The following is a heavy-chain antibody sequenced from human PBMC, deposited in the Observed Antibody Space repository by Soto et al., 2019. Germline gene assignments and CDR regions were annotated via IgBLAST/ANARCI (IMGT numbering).Heavy chain of an antibody. D-gene: IGHD6-6*01. J-gene: IGHJ6*02. CDR1: GGSISSSSYY. V-gene: IGHV4-39*01. CDR2: IYYSGST. Sequence: PSETLSLTCTVSGGSISSSSYYWGWIRQPPGKGLEWIGSIYYSGSTYYNPSLKSRVTISVDTSKNQFSLKLSSVTAADTAVYYCARPARRGYYYYGMDVWGQGTTVTAP. CDR3: ARPARRGYYYYGMDV.